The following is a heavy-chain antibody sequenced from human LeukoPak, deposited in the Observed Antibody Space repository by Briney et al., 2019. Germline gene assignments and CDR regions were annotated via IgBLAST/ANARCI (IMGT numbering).Heavy chain of an antibody. V-gene: IGHV1-18*01. D-gene: IGHD3-10*01. CDR3: ARVTMVRGVSNYYYGMDV. CDR2: ISAYNGNT. Sequence: ASVKVSCKASGYTFTSYGISWVRQAPGQGLEWMGWISAYNGNTNYAQKLQGRVTMTTDTSTSTAYMELGSLRSDDTAVYYCARVTMVRGVSNYYYGMDVWGQGTTVTVSS. J-gene: IGHJ6*02. CDR1: GYTFTSYG.